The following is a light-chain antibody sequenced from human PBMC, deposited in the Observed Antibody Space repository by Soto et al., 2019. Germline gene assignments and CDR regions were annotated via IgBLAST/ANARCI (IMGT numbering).Light chain of an antibody. J-gene: IGKJ4*01. CDR2: GAS. CDR1: QSVSSSY. Sequence: EIVLTQSPGTLSLSPGERATLSCRASQSVSSSYLAWYQQKPGQAPRLLIYGASIRAPGIPDRFSGSGSGTDFTLTIRRLEPEDFALYYCQHYGNSLLTFGGGTKVEIK. V-gene: IGKV3-20*01. CDR3: QHYGNSLLT.